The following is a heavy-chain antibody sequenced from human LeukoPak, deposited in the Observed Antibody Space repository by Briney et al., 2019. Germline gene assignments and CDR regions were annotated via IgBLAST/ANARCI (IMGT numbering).Heavy chain of an antibody. CDR2: IIPIFGTA. D-gene: IGHD2-2*01. CDR1: GGAFSNYA. V-gene: IGHV1-69*05. CDR3: AREPLGVVPAAIHC. Sequence: SVKVSCKASGGAFSNYAISWVRQAPGQGLEWMGRIIPIFGTANYAQKFQGRVTITTDESTSTAYMELSSLRSEDTAVYYCAREPLGVVPAAIHCWGQGTLSPSPQ. J-gene: IGHJ4*02.